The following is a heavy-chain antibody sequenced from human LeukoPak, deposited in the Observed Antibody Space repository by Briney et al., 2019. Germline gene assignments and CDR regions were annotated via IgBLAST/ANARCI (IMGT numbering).Heavy chain of an antibody. Sequence: SETLSLTCTLSGGSISSSGYYWGWMRQPPGKGLEWIGSIYYSGSTYDNPALKSRVTISVDASKYQFSLKLSSVTAADTAVYYCARQRYAHFSSRHFDYWGQGTLVTVSS. CDR1: GGSISSSGYY. CDR2: IYYSGST. D-gene: IGHD1-1*01. CDR3: ARQRYAHFSSRHFDY. J-gene: IGHJ4*02. V-gene: IGHV4-39*01.